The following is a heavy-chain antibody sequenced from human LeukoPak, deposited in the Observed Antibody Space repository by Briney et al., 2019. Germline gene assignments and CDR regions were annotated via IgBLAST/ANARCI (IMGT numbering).Heavy chain of an antibody. CDR1: GGSICSYY. CDR3: ARVYPDFWSGPRFDP. Sequence: KPSETLSLTCTVSGGSICSYYWSWIRQPPGKGLEWIGYIYTSGSTNYNPSLKSRVTISVDTSKNQFSLKLSSVTAADTAVYYCARVYPDFWSGPRFDPWGQGTLVTVSS. CDR2: IYTSGST. D-gene: IGHD3-3*01. V-gene: IGHV4-4*09. J-gene: IGHJ5*02.